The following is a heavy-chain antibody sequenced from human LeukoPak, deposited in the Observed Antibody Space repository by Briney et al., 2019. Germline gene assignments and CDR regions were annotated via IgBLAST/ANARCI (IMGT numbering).Heavy chain of an antibody. CDR2: IYYSGST. Sequence: SETLSLTCTVSGGSISSGSYYWSWIRQPPGKGLEWIGYIYYSGSTNYNPSLKSRVTISVDTSKNQFSLKLSSVTAADTAVYYCARDNRWGSSTWGQGTLVTVSS. V-gene: IGHV4-61*01. J-gene: IGHJ5*02. CDR3: ARDNRWGSST. CDR1: GGSISSGSYY. D-gene: IGHD3-16*01.